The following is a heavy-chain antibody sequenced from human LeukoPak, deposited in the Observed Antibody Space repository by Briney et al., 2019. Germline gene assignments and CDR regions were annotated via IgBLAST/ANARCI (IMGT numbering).Heavy chain of an antibody. V-gene: IGHV4-59*01. CDR2: IYYSGST. CDR1: GGSISSYY. J-gene: IGHJ6*02. Sequence: SETLSLTCTGSGGSISSYYWSWIRQPPGKGLEWIGYIYYSGSTNYNPSLKSRVTISVDTSRNQFSLKLSSVTAADTAVYYCARSYSGYDLGGYYYYGMDVWGQGTTVTVSS. CDR3: ARSYSGYDLGGYYYYGMDV. D-gene: IGHD5-12*01.